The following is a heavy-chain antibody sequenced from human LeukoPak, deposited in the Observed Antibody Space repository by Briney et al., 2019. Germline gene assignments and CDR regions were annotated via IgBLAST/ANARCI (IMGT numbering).Heavy chain of an antibody. Sequence: SETLSLTCTVSGGSLSPYYWSWLRQTPGKGLEWIGYILYSGTTTNYNPSLKSRVTISVDTSKNQFSLKLSSVTAADTAVYYCARVGDWNDLVYWGQGTLVTVFS. J-gene: IGHJ4*02. CDR2: ILYSGTT. CDR3: ARVGDWNDLVY. V-gene: IGHV4-59*01. D-gene: IGHD1-1*01. CDR1: GGSLSPYY.